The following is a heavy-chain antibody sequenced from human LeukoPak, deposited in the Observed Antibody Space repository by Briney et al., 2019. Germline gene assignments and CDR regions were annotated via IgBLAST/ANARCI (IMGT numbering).Heavy chain of an antibody. J-gene: IGHJ4*02. CDR2: IWYDGSNK. V-gene: IGHV3-30*02. CDR1: GFTFSSYW. D-gene: IGHD6-19*01. CDR3: AKVLSVAGSFDY. Sequence: GGSLRLSCAASGFTFSSYWMSWVRQAPGKGLEWVAVIWYDGSNKYYADSVKGRFTISRDNSKNTLYLQMNSLRAEDTAVYYCAKVLSVAGSFDYWGQGTLVTVSS.